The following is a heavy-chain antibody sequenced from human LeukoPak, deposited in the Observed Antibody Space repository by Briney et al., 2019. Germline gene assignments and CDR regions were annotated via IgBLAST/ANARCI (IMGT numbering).Heavy chain of an antibody. CDR1: GFTFSSYA. CDR3: ARDGGSVFDY. D-gene: IGHD6-25*01. J-gene: IGHJ4*02. Sequence: PGRSLRLSCAASGFTFSSYAMHWVRQAPGKGLEWVAVISYDGSNKYYADSVKGRLTISRDNSKNTLYLQMNSLRAEDTAVYYCARDGGSVFDYWGQGTLVTVSS. V-gene: IGHV3-30-3*01. CDR2: ISYDGSNK.